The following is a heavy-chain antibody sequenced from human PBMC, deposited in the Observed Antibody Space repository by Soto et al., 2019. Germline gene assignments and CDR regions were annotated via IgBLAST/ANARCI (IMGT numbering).Heavy chain of an antibody. CDR3: ARGGGIAAPGPNWFDP. CDR2: INPNSGGT. D-gene: IGHD6-13*01. V-gene: IGHV1-2*02. J-gene: IGHJ5*02. Sequence: ASVKVSCKASGYSLSGYYLHWVRQAPGQGPEWMGWINPNSGGTKYVQKFQGRVTMTRDTSISTVYLELSRLRSDDTAVYYWARGGGIAAPGPNWFDPWGQGTLVTVSS. CDR1: GYSLSGYY.